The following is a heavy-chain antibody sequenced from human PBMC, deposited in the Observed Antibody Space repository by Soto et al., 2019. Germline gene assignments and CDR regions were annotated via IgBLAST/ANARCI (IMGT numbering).Heavy chain of an antibody. Sequence: QVQLVQSGAEVKKPGASVKLSCRAYGYTLTRNHMHRVRQAPGQGLEWMGIINPNDGGTGYAQKFQGRVTMTRDTSTSTVYMEVSTLRSEDTAVYYCARVSSQAFDIWGQGTMVTVSS. CDR2: INPNDGGT. CDR1: GYTLTRNH. D-gene: IGHD6-13*01. CDR3: ARVSSQAFDI. V-gene: IGHV1-46*01. J-gene: IGHJ3*02.